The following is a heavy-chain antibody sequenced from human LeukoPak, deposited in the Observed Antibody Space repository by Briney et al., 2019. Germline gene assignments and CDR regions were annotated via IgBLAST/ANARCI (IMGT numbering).Heavy chain of an antibody. J-gene: IGHJ6*02. CDR2: ISGSGGGT. V-gene: IGHV3-23*01. D-gene: IGHD4-17*01. CDR3: AKPDDYGDYVLYYGMDV. CDR1: GFTFSSYA. Sequence: GGSLRLSCAASGFTFSSYAMSWVRQAPGKGLEWVSAISGSGGGTYYADSVKGRFTISRDNSKNTLYLQMNSLRAEDTAVYYCAKPDDYGDYVLYYGMDVWGQGTTVTVSS.